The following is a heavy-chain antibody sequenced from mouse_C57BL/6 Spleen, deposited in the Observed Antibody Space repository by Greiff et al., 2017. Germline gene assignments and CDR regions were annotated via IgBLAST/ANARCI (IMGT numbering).Heavy chain of an antibody. V-gene: IGHV5-6*01. CDR1: GFTFSSYG. Sequence: EVQRVESGGDLVKPGGSLKLSCAASGFTFSSYGMSWVRQTPDKRLEWVATISSGCSYPYYPDSVKGRFTISRDNAKNTLYLQMSSLKSEDTAMYYCARNYYGSSPYYFDYWGQGTTLPVSS. J-gene: IGHJ2*01. CDR2: ISSGCSYP. D-gene: IGHD1-1*01. CDR3: ARNYYGSSPYYFDY.